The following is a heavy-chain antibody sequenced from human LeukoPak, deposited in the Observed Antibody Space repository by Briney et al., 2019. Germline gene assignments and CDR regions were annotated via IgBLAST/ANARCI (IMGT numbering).Heavy chain of an antibody. CDR1: GFTVSSNY. Sequence: PGGSLRLSCAASGFTVSSNYMSWVRQAPGKGLEWVSVIYSGGSTYYADSVKGRFTISSDNSKNTPYLQMNSLRAEDTAVYYCAKDPTGGPQGYFDYWGQGTLVTVSS. CDR3: AKDPTGGPQGYFDY. V-gene: IGHV3-53*01. CDR2: IYSGGST. J-gene: IGHJ4*02. D-gene: IGHD1-14*01.